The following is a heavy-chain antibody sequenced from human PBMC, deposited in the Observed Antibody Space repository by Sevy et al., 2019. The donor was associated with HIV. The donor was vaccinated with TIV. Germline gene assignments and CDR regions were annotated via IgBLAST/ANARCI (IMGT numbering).Heavy chain of an antibody. Sequence: GGCLRLSCAASGFTFSNFAMGWVRQAPGKGLDWISVISGTGDYKYYADSVKGRFTISRDNSKNTLSLQMNSLRAEDTAIFYCAKKMGGGSGMAFLVDYWGQGTLVTVSS. D-gene: IGHD5-18*01. CDR3: AKKMGGGSGMAFLVDY. V-gene: IGHV3-23*01. J-gene: IGHJ4*02. CDR2: ISGTGDYK. CDR1: GFTFSNFA.